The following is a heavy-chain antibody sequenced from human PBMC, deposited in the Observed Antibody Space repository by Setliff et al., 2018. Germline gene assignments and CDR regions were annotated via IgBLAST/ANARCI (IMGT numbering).Heavy chain of an antibody. D-gene: IGHD1-7*01. V-gene: IGHV4-59*12. CDR2: IFYSGTT. J-gene: IGHJ5*02. Sequence: SETLSLTCTVSGGSISSSYWRGIRQPPGKRLEWIEYIFYSGTTNCNSSLKSRVTISLDTSKNQFSLKANSVTAADTAVYYCARNWHWGFDPWGRGALVTVSS. CDR1: GGSISSSY. CDR3: ARNWHWGFDP.